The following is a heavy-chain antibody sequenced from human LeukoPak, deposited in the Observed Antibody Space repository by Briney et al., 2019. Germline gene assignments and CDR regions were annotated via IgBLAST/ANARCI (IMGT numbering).Heavy chain of an antibody. CDR2: INPYSGGT. CDR1: LYTFTGYY. J-gene: IGHJ4*02. V-gene: IGHV1-2*06. D-gene: IGHD1-14*01. Sequence: ASVNVSRKASLYTFTGYYMHWVGQPPCQGVEGLGRINPYSGGTNYAQKFQGRVTMTRDTSISTAYMELSRLRSDDTAVYYCARDTGFQIGLVGYWGQGTLVTVSS. CDR3: ARDTGFQIGLVGY.